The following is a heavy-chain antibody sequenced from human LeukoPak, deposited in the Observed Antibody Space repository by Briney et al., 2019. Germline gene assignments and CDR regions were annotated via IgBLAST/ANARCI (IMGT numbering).Heavy chain of an antibody. CDR1: GFTFSSYG. J-gene: IGHJ4*02. CDR3: AKDSGVPMVRGVIITYGYFDY. D-gene: IGHD3-10*01. V-gene: IGHV3-30*18. Sequence: GGSLRLSCAASGFTFSSYGMHWVRQAPGKGLERVAVISYDGSNKYYADSVKGRFTISRDNSKNTLYLQMNSLRAEDTAVYYCAKDSGVPMVRGVIITYGYFDYWGQGTLVTVSS. CDR2: ISYDGSNK.